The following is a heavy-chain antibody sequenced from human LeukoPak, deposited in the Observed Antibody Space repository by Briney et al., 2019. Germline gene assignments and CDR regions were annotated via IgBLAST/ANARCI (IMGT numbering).Heavy chain of an antibody. CDR3: ARGFETMDV. J-gene: IGHJ6*02. D-gene: IGHD3-10*01. CDR1: GGSISSYY. CDR2: IYYSGST. Sequence: SETLSLTCTVSGGSISSYYWSWIRQPPGKGLEWIGYIYYSGSTYYNPSLKSRVTISVDTSKNQFSLKLSSVTAADTAVYYCARGFETMDVWGQGTTVTVSS. V-gene: IGHV4-59*06.